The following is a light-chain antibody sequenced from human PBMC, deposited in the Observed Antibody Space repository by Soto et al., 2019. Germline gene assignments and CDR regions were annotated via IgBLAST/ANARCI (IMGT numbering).Light chain of an antibody. CDR2: GNT. J-gene: IGLJ2*01. CDR3: LSFDSSLSVV. Sequence: QSVLTQPTSVSGAPGQRATISCTGSSSNIGAGYDVHWYQQLPGRAPKLLIYGNTNRPSGVPDRFSGSKSGTSASLAITGLQAEDEADYYCLSFDSSLSVVFGGGTKLTVL. V-gene: IGLV1-40*01. CDR1: SSNIGAGYD.